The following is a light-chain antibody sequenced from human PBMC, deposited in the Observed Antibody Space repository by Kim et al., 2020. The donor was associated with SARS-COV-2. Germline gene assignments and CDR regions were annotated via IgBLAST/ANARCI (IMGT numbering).Light chain of an antibody. CDR1: NIGSKS. V-gene: IGLV3-21*04. CDR2: YDS. J-gene: IGLJ2*01. CDR3: QVWDSSSDHVV. Sequence: APGKTARITCGGNNIGSKSVNWYQKKTGQAPVLVIYYDSDRPSGIPERFSGSNAGNTATLTISRVEAGDEADYYCQVWDSSSDHVVFGGGTQLTVL.